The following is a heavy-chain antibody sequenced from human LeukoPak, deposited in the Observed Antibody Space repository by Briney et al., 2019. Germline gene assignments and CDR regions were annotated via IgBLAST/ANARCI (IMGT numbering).Heavy chain of an antibody. D-gene: IGHD3-22*01. Sequence: PGRSLRLSCAASGFTFSSYAMHWVRQTPGKGLGWGADISYDGSNKYYADSVKGRFTISRDNSKNTLYLQMNSLRAEDTAVYYCARGDLNYYDSSGIDYWGQGNLVTVSS. CDR3: ARGDLNYYDSSGIDY. V-gene: IGHV3-30*04. J-gene: IGHJ4*02. CDR1: GFTFSSYA. CDR2: ISYDGSNK.